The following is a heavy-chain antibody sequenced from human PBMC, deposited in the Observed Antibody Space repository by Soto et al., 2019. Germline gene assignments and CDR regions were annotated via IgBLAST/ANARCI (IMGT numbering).Heavy chain of an antibody. CDR2: IYYSGTT. Sequence: SETLSLTCTVSGGSISSGDSYWSWVRQPPGKGLEWIGYIYYSGTTYYNPSLKSRVTFPVDTSKNEFSLKLTSVTAADTAVYYCARDEKNSDYYSGMDVWGQGTTVTVSS. D-gene: IGHD3-10*01. J-gene: IGHJ6*02. V-gene: IGHV4-30-4*01. CDR3: ARDEKNSDYYSGMDV. CDR1: GGSISSGDSY.